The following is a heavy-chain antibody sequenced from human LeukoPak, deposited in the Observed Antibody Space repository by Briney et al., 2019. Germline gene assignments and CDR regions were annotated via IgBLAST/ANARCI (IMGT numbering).Heavy chain of an antibody. CDR2: INHSRTT. CDR3: ARHVWNILDAFDI. V-gene: IGHV4-34*01. CDR1: GGSFSGYY. D-gene: IGHD3-3*02. Sequence: ASETLSLTCAVYGGSFSGYYWSWIRQPPGKGLEWIGGINHSRTTNYNPSLKSRVTISVDTSKNQFSLKLSSVTAADTTVYYCARHVWNILDAFDIWGQGTMVTVSS. J-gene: IGHJ3*02.